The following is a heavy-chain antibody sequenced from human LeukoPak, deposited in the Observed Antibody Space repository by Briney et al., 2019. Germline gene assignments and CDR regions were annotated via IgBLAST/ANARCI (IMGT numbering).Heavy chain of an antibody. CDR2: IKQDGSEK. CDR1: GFTFSSYW. CDR3: ASGYYSTLLDY. J-gene: IGHJ4*02. V-gene: IGHV3-7*01. Sequence: GGSLRLSCAASGFTFSSYWMSWVRQAPGKGLEWVANIKQDGSEKYYVDPVKGRFTISRDNAKNSLYLEMNSLRAEDTAVYYCASGYYSTLLDYWGQGALVTVSS. D-gene: IGHD4-11*01.